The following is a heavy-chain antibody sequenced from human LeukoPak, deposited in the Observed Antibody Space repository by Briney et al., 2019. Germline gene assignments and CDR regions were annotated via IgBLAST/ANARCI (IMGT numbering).Heavy chain of an antibody. CDR2: IHNSGST. Sequence: PETPSLTCTVSGGSIRSYYWSWIRQPPGKGLEWIGNIHNSGSTNYNPSLKSRVAISVDTSKNQFSLKLSSVTAADTAVYYCATMGSGSGNYSNYFDYWGEGTLVTLSS. CDR1: GGSIRSYY. CDR3: ATMGSGSGNYSNYFDY. D-gene: IGHD3-10*01. J-gene: IGHJ4*02. V-gene: IGHV4-59*01.